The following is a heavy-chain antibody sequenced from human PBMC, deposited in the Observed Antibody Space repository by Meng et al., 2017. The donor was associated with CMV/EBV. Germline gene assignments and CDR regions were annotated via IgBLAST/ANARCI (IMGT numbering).Heavy chain of an antibody. CDR1: GYTFTSYY. CDR3: ALAEYSSSLFDY. Sequence: QAPRVQPGAEVKNPGASVKLSCKSSGYTFTSYYMHWVRQAPGQGLEWMGIINPSGGSTSYAQKFQGRVTMTRDTSTSTVYMEPSSLRSEDTAVYYCALAEYSSSLFDYWGQGTLVTVSS. V-gene: IGHV1-46*01. D-gene: IGHD6-13*01. J-gene: IGHJ4*02. CDR2: INPSGGST.